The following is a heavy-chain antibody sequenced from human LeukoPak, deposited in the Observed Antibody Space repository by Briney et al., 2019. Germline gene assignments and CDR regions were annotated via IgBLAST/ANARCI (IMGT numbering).Heavy chain of an antibody. D-gene: IGHD3-3*01. CDR1: GGSISSSSYY. CDR3: ARDVALGTIFGVVFDSFDI. V-gene: IGHV4-61*02. Sequence: SETLSLTCTVSGGSISSSSYYWSWIRQPAGKGLEWIGRIYSSGSTNSNPSLKSRVTMSVDTSKNQFSLKLSSVTAADTAVYYCARDVALGTIFGVVFDSFDIWGQGTMVTVSS. CDR2: IYSSGST. J-gene: IGHJ3*02.